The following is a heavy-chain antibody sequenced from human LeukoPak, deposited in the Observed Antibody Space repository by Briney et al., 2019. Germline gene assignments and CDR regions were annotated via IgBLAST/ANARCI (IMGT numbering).Heavy chain of an antibody. CDR2: ISAYNGNT. Sequence: ASVKVSCKASGYTFTSYGIGWVRQAPGQGLEWMGWISAYNGNTNYAQKLQGRVTMTTDTSTSTAYMELRSLRSDDTAVYYCARDLDDFWSGRGIFDYWGQGTLVTVSS. CDR3: ARDLDDFWSGRGIFDY. V-gene: IGHV1-18*01. J-gene: IGHJ4*02. D-gene: IGHD3-3*01. CDR1: GYTFTSYG.